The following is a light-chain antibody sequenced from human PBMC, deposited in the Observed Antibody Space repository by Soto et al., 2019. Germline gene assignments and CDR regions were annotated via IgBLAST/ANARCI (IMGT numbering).Light chain of an antibody. CDR1: QSVSNY. CDR2: DTN. Sequence: ETLLTQSPGTLSLSPGERATLSCRASQSVSNYLAWFQQKPGQAPRLLIFDTNNRAPGTPARFSGSGSVTDFTLTIISLESEDFAVYYCQQRRNLPYTFGQGTKLEIK. J-gene: IGKJ2*01. CDR3: QQRRNLPYT. V-gene: IGKV3-11*01.